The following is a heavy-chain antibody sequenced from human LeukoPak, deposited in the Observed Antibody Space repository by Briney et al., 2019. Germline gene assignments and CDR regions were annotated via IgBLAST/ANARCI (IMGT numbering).Heavy chain of an antibody. CDR3: ARDYCSSTSCLFDY. CDR1: GYTFTGYH. Sequence: ASVKVSCKASGYTFTGYHVHWVRQAPGQGLEWMGRINPNSGDTNYAQKFQGRVTMTRDTSISTAYMELSRLTSDDTAVYYCARDYCSSTSCLFDYWGQGTLVTVSS. J-gene: IGHJ4*02. D-gene: IGHD2-2*01. V-gene: IGHV1-2*06. CDR2: INPNSGDT.